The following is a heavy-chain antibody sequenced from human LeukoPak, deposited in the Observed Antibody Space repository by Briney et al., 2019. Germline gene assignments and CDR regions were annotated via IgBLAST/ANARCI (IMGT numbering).Heavy chain of an antibody. CDR3: ARAPNWKHFDY. CDR1: GGSITTFSFY. J-gene: IGHJ4*02. Sequence: TTSETLSLTCTVSGGSITTFSFYWGWIRQPPGKGLEWIGSIYTSGSTYYNPSLKSRVTISVETSKNQFSLKLSSVTAADTAVYYCARAPNWKHFDYWGQGTLVTVSS. D-gene: IGHD1-1*01. V-gene: IGHV4-39*07. CDR2: IYTSGST.